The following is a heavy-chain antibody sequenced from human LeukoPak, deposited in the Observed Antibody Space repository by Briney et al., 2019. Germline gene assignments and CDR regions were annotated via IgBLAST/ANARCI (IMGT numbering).Heavy chain of an antibody. Sequence: GGSLRLSCAASGFTFSDYGFHWVRQAPGKGLDWVALISYDGNNKYYADSVKGRFTISRDNSKNTLYLQMNSLRAEDTAVYYCARAEDLDIVVVVAAMGNYYYGMDVWGQGTTVTVSS. D-gene: IGHD2-15*01. V-gene: IGHV3-30-3*01. CDR2: ISYDGNNK. J-gene: IGHJ6*02. CDR1: GFTFSDYG. CDR3: ARAEDLDIVVVVAAMGNYYYGMDV.